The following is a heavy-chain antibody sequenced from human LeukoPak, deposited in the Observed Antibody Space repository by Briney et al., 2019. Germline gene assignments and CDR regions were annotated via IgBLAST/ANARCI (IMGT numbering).Heavy chain of an antibody. V-gene: IGHV3-74*01. CDR2: INSDGSST. CDR3: ARGASSAFDI. J-gene: IGHJ3*02. D-gene: IGHD2-21*01. Sequence: PGGSLRLSCAASGFTFSSYWMHWVRQAPGKGLVWVSRINSDGSSTRYADSVKGRFTISRDNAKNTPYLQMSSLRAEDTAVYYCARGASSAFDIWGQGTMVTVSS. CDR1: GFTFSSYW.